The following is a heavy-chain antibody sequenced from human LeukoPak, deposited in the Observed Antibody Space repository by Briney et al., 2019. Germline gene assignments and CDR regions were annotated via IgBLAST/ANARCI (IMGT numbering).Heavy chain of an antibody. D-gene: IGHD5-24*01. Sequence: NPGGSLRLSCAASGFTFSTYGMNWVRRAPGKGLEWVGRIKSYTYETHYAAPVQGRFTISRDDSRAILYLHMSSLRSDDTAVYFCARHNEFFNWGQGALVTVSS. J-gene: IGHJ4*02. CDR2: IKSYTYET. V-gene: IGHV3-15*01. CDR1: GFTFSTYG. CDR3: ARHNEFFN.